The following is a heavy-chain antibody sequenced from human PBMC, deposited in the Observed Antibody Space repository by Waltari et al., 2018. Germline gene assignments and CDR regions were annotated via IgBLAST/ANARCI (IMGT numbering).Heavy chain of an antibody. Sequence: QVQLQGSGPGLVKPSETLSLICTVSGCPISSHYWRWIRHPPGKGLEWSGYIYYSGSTNYNPATKSQVTKSVGTSKITVSKTPSSVTAAVTAVYSDASDSQSCGGGDCPCAFDIWGQGTMVTVSS. CDR3: ASDSQSCGGGDCPCAFDI. CDR2: IYYSGST. V-gene: IGHV4-59*11. J-gene: IGHJ3*02. D-gene: IGHD2-21*01. CDR1: GCPISSHY.